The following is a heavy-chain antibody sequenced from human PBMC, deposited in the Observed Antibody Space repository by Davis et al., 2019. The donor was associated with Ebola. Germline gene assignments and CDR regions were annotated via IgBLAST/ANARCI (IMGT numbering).Heavy chain of an antibody. V-gene: IGHV1-8*01. CDR2: MNPNSGNT. CDR3: ARDSVPYYYDSTGNYFHWYFDL. Sequence: AASVKVSCKASGYTFTSYDINWVRQATGQGLEWMGWMNPNSGNTGYAQKFQGRVTMTRDTSTSTVYMELSSLTSEDTAVYFCARDSVPYYYDSTGNYFHWYFDLWGRGTLVTVSS. J-gene: IGHJ2*01. D-gene: IGHD3-22*01. CDR1: GYTFTSYD.